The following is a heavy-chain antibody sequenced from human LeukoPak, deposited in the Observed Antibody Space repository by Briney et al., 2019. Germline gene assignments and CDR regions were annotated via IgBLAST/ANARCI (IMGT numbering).Heavy chain of an antibody. CDR1: GFTFIDYG. D-gene: IGHD3-3*01. CDR2: IPSDGRRK. Sequence: GGSLRLSCAASGFTFIDYGVHWVRQPPGKGLEWLAFIPSDGRRKYYADSVKGRLTVSRDNSRNTLYLQMNSLRPEDTAVYYCARDMVRGDDSGYYPFDYWGQGALVIVSS. CDR3: ARDMVRGDDSGYYPFDY. V-gene: IGHV3-30*02. J-gene: IGHJ4*02.